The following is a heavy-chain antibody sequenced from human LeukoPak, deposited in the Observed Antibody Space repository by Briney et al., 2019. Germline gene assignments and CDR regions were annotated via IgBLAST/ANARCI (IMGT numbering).Heavy chain of an antibody. CDR2: TSFRSKRNN. CDR1: LDNVFSNSVA. D-gene: IGHD6-25*01. CDR3: ASGAMSAFDY. J-gene: IGHJ4*02. V-gene: IGHV6-1*01. Sequence: SQTLSLTSAISLDNVFSNSVAWNSISQSPSSCLEWLGSTSFRSKRNNAYALSVKSRINIIRDTDKNHLSLQLISVRPEDTPVYYCASGAMSAFDYWGQGTLVTVSS.